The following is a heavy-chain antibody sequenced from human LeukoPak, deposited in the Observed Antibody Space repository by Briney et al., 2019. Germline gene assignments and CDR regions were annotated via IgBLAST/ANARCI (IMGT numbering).Heavy chain of an antibody. CDR3: AKGIYSSGWSYFDY. Sequence: GGSLRLSCAVSGITLSNYGMSWVRQAPGKGLEWVSTLSGSGITTYYADSVKGRFTISRDNSKNTLYLQVNSLRAEDTAVYYCAKGIYSSGWSYFDYWGHGTLVTVSS. V-gene: IGHV3-23*01. J-gene: IGHJ4*01. D-gene: IGHD6-19*01. CDR1: GITLSNYG. CDR2: LSGSGITT.